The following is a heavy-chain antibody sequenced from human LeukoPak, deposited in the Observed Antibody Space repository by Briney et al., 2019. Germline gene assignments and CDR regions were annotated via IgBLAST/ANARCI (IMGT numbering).Heavy chain of an antibody. D-gene: IGHD3-22*01. Sequence: GGSLRLSCAASGFTFSSYSMNWVRQAPGKGLEWVSYISSSSSTIYYADSVKGRFTISRDNAKNSLYLQMNSLRAEDTAVYYCASETYYYDSSGKGDDAFDIWGQGTMVTVSS. CDR1: GFTFSSYS. CDR2: ISSSSSTI. J-gene: IGHJ3*02. V-gene: IGHV3-48*04. CDR3: ASETYYYDSSGKGDDAFDI.